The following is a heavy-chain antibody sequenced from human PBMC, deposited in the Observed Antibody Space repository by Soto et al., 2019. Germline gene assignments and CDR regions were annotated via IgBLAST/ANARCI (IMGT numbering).Heavy chain of an antibody. J-gene: IGHJ4*02. CDR1: GFTFSSYA. V-gene: IGHV3-64*01. D-gene: IGHD6-19*01. Sequence: EVQLVEPGGGLVQPGGSLRLSCAASGFTFSSYAMYWVRQAPGKGLEYVSAISSDGGTTYSANSVKGRFTISRDNSKNTLYLQMGSLRAEDMAVYYCARGNSGWHTTSYFDYWGQGTLATVSS. CDR2: ISSDGGTT. CDR3: ARGNSGWHTTSYFDY.